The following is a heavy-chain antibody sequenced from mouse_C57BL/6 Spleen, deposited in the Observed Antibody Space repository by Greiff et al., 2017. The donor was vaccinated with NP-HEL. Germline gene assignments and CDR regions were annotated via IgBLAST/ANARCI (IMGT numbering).Heavy chain of an antibody. D-gene: IGHD1-1*02. V-gene: IGHV1-62-2*01. CDR1: GYTFTEYT. Sequence: VQLQQSGAELVKPGASVKLSCKASGYTFTEYTIHWVKQRSGQGLEWIGWFYPGSGSIKYNEKFKDKATLTVDKSSSTVYMELSRLTSEDSAVYFGARNEEEESDYGYFDYWGQGTTLTVSS. CDR2: FYPGSGSI. J-gene: IGHJ2*01. CDR3: ARNEEEESDYGYFDY.